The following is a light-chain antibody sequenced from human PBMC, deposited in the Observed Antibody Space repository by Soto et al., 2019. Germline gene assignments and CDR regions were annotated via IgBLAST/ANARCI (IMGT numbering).Light chain of an antibody. CDR1: ESVTSTY. CDR3: QQRSNWPPGT. CDR2: EAS. V-gene: IGKV3D-20*02. J-gene: IGKJ1*01. Sequence: DIVLTQSPGILSLSPGDRATLSCRSSESVTSTYLAWYQQKRGQAPRLLIYEASRRASGIPDRFSGSGSGTHFTLTISSLEPEDFAVYYCQQRSNWPPGTFGQGTKVDIK.